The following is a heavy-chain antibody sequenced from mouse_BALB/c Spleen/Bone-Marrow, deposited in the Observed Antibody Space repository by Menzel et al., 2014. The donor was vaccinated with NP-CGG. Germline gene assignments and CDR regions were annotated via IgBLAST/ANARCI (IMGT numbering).Heavy chain of an antibody. D-gene: IGHD1-1*02. CDR3: ASDMVGLLSVS. V-gene: IGHV7-3*02. J-gene: IGHJ2*01. CDR1: RFTFSAYY. CDR2: IRNRANGYPT. Sequence: EVKFEESGGGLVQSGGSLRLSCTTTRFTFSAYYTNCVRQPPVEPLECLALIRNRANGYPTEYSAPVTGPFTTSRDDSQSFLDLQMNTLRAEDSATYYCASDMVGLLSVSGGQGTTLTVSS.